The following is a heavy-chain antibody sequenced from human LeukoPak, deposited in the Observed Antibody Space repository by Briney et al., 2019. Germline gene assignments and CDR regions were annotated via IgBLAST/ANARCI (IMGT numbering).Heavy chain of an antibody. D-gene: IGHD2-2*01. Sequence: GGSLRLSCAASGFTFSSYSMNWVRQAPGKGLEWVSSISSSSSHIYYADSVKGRFTISRDNAKNSLYLQMNSLRAEDTAVYYCARSPLGYCSSTSCYVAFDIWGQGTMVTVSS. CDR2: ISSSSSHI. J-gene: IGHJ3*02. CDR3: ARSPLGYCSSTSCYVAFDI. V-gene: IGHV3-21*01. CDR1: GFTFSSYS.